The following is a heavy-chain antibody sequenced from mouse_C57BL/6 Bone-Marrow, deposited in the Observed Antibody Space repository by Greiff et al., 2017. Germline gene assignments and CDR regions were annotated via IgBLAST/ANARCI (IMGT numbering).Heavy chain of an antibody. CDR1: GYTFTSYG. D-gene: IGHD2-4*01. CDR2: IYIGNGYT. V-gene: IGHV1-58*01. Sequence: VQLKQSGAELVRPGSSVKMSCKTSGYTFTSYGINWVKQRPGQGLEWIGYIYIGNGYTEYNEKFKGKATLTSDTASRTAYMQLSSLTSEDSAIYVCARESYDFYWYFDVWGTGTTVTVSS. J-gene: IGHJ1*03. CDR3: ARESYDFYWYFDV.